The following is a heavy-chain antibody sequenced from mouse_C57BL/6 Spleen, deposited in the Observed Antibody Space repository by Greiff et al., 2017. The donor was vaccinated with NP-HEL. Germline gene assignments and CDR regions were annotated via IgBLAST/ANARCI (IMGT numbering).Heavy chain of an antibody. Sequence: EVQLVESGGGLVQPGGSLSLSCAASGFTFTDYYMSWVRQPPGTALEWLGFIRNKANGYTTEYSASVKGRFTISRDNSQSILYLQMNALRAEDSATYYCARYLTGGPYAMDYWGQGTSVTVSS. CDR3: ARYLTGGPYAMDY. J-gene: IGHJ4*01. CDR1: GFTFTDYY. D-gene: IGHD4-1*01. CDR2: IRNKANGYTT. V-gene: IGHV7-3*01.